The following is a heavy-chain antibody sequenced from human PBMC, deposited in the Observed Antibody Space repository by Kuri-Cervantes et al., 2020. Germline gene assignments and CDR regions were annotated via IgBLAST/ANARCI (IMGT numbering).Heavy chain of an antibody. Sequence: SETLSLTCTVSGGSISSGDYYWSWIRQPPGKGLEWIGYIYYSGSTNYNPSLKSRVTISVDTSKNQFSLKLSSVTAADTAVYYCARVVESYGDYGLGFDYWGQGTLVTVSS. V-gene: IGHV4-61*08. D-gene: IGHD4-17*01. CDR1: GGSISSGDYY. CDR2: IYYSGST. CDR3: ARVVESYGDYGLGFDY. J-gene: IGHJ4*02.